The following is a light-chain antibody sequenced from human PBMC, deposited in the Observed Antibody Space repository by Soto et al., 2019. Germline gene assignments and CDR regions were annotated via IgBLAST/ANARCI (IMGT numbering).Light chain of an antibody. J-gene: IGKJ1*01. CDR1: QSIGSW. CDR3: QQYNSYSS. CDR2: KAS. V-gene: IGKV1-5*03. Sequence: DIKMTQSPSTLSASVGDRVTITCRASQSIGSWLAWFQQKPGKAPKVLIYKASSLQTGVPSRFSGSGSGTEFTLTISSLQPDDFATYYCQQYNSYSSFGQGTKVDIK.